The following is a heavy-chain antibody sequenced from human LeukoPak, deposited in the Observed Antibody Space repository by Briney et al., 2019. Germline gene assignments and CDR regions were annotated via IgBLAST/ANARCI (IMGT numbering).Heavy chain of an antibody. V-gene: IGHV4-61*05. D-gene: IGHD6-25*01. Sequence: PSETLSLTCTVSGGSISSSSYYWSWIRQPPGKGLEWIGYIYYSGSTNYNPSLKSRVTISVDTSKNQFSLKLSSVTAADTAAYYCARQGGGFWYFDLWGRGTLVTVSS. J-gene: IGHJ2*01. CDR2: IYYSGST. CDR3: ARQGGGFWYFDL. CDR1: GGSISSSSYY.